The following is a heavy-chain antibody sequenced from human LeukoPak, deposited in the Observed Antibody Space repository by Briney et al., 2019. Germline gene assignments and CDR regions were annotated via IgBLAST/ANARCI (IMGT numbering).Heavy chain of an antibody. CDR3: ARDGRGPTRESLDY. V-gene: IGHV4-4*02. CDR2: IYHSGST. D-gene: IGHD3-10*01. CDR1: GGSISSSNW. Sequence: PSGTLSLTCAVSGGSISSSNWWSWVRQPPGKGREWIGEIYHSGSTNYNPSLKSRGTISVDKSKNQFSLKLSSVTAADTAVYYCARDGRGPTRESLDYWGQGTLVTVSS. J-gene: IGHJ4*02.